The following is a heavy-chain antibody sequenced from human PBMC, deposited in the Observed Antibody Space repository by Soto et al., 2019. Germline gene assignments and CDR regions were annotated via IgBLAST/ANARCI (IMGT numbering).Heavy chain of an antibody. V-gene: IGHV3-23*01. CDR1: GFTFSSFA. CDR2: ISGSGGDT. J-gene: IGHJ4*02. D-gene: IGHD5-18*01. CDR3: AGPGYSSQDY. Sequence: EVQLLESGGGLVQPGGSLRLSCAASGFTFSSFALSWVRQAPGKGLQWVSAISGSGGDTDYADSVKGRFTISRGNSKNTLFLQMNSLRAEDTAIYYCAGPGYSSQDYWGQGTLVTVSS.